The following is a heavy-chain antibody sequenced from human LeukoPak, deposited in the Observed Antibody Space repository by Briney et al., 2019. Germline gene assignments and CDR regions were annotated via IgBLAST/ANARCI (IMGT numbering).Heavy chain of an antibody. Sequence: GGSLRLSCAASGFTFSSYSMNWVRQAPGKGLEWVSYISSSGSTIYYADSVKGRFTISRDNSKNTLYLQMNSLRAEDTAVYYCAKELSIAARPGWGQGTLVTVSS. J-gene: IGHJ4*02. CDR1: GFTFSSYS. CDR2: ISSSGSTI. CDR3: AKELSIAARPG. V-gene: IGHV3-48*01. D-gene: IGHD6-6*01.